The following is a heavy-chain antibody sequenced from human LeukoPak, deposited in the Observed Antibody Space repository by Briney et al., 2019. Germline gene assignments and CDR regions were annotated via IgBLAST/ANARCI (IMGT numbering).Heavy chain of an antibody. CDR2: INPSGGST. J-gene: IGHJ4*02. CDR3: ARPWYSSGWYVY. D-gene: IGHD6-19*01. CDR1: GYTFTSYY. V-gene: IGHV1-46*01. Sequence: ASVKVSCKASGYTFTSYYMHWVLQAPGQGLQWMGIINPSGGSTSYAQKFQGRVTMTRDTSTSTVYMELSSLRSEDTAVYYCARPWYSSGWYVYWGQETLVTVSS.